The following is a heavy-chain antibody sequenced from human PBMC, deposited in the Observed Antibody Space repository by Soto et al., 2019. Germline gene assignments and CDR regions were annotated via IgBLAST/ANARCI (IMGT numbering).Heavy chain of an antibody. CDR2: IYTSVST. CDR1: GGSISSYY. D-gene: IGHD3-22*01. CDR3: ARDTPRAYYYDSSRGWFDP. Sequence: RSLTCTVSGGSISSYYWSWIRQPAGKGLEWIGRIYTSVSTNYNPSLKSRVTMSVDTSKNQFSLKLSSVTAADTAVYYCARDTPRAYYYDSSRGWFDPWGQGTLVTVSS. J-gene: IGHJ5*02. V-gene: IGHV4-4*07.